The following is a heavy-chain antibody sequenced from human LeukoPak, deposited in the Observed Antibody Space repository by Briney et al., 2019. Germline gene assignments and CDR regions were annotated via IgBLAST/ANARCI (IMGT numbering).Heavy chain of an antibody. CDR2: IKSKTDGGTT. CDR3: TTDYPPYDILTGYFPFDY. J-gene: IGHJ4*02. Sequence: PGGSLRLSCAASGFTFSNAWMSWVRQAPGKGLEWVGRIKSKTDGGTTDYAAPVKGRFTISRDDSKNTQYLQMNSLKTEDTAVYYCTTDYPPYDILTGYFPFDYWGQGTLVTVSS. V-gene: IGHV3-15*01. CDR1: GFTFSNAW. D-gene: IGHD3-9*01.